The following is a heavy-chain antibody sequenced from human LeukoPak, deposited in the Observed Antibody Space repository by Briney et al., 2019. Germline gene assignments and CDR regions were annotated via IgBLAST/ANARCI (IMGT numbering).Heavy chain of an antibody. CDR3: ARGRDSGSFIIDY. CDR1: GFTFASYS. D-gene: IGHD3-10*01. Sequence: GGSLRLSCAGSGFTFASYSVHWVRQAPGKRLEWVAFISSDGTTEHYRDSVKGRFTLSRDNSKNTVSLQMNSLGTEDTAVYYCARGRDSGSFIIDYWGQGALVSVSS. CDR2: ISSDGTTE. V-gene: IGHV3-30-3*01. J-gene: IGHJ4*02.